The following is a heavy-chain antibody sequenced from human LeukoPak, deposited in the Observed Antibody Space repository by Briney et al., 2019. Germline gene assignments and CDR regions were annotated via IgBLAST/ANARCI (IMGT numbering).Heavy chain of an antibody. CDR2: ISGGGTRT. V-gene: IGHV3-23*01. D-gene: IGHD4-17*01. J-gene: IGHJ4*02. CDR3: AKGAGRGHYDLLGRFSTHFYS. Sequence: SGGSLRLSCAASGFIFHTYAMGWGRQAPGKGRGWVSAISGGGTRTYYADSVTGRVTISRENSKNTVYVQMNSVRGEDTGVCFFAKGAGRGHYDLLGRFSTHFYSWGQGTLVAVSS. CDR1: GFIFHTYA.